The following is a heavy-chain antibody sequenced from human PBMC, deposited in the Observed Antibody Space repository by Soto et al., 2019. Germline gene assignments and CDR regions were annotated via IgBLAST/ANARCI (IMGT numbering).Heavy chain of an antibody. CDR1: GGSISSYY. CDR2: IYYSGST. CDR3: ARDNEATSLFEY. J-gene: IGHJ4*02. V-gene: IGHV4-59*01. Sequence: SETLSLTCTVSGGSISSYYWSWIRQPPGKGLEWIGYIYYSGSTNYNPSLKSRVTISVDTSKNQFSLKLSSVTAADTAVYYCARDNEATSLFEYWGQGTLVTVSS. D-gene: IGHD5-12*01.